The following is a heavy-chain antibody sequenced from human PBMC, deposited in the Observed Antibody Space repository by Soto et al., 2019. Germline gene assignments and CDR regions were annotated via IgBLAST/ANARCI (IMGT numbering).Heavy chain of an antibody. Sequence: PGGSLRLSCAASGFTFSSYGMHWVRQAPGKGLEWVAVISYDGSNKYYADSVKGRFTISRDNSKNTLYLQMNSLRAEDTAVYYCAKGALTTVTTPLEFYYYYGMDVWGQGTTVTVSS. D-gene: IGHD4-17*01. CDR3: AKGALTTVTTPLEFYYYYGMDV. J-gene: IGHJ6*02. V-gene: IGHV3-30*18. CDR2: ISYDGSNK. CDR1: GFTFSSYG.